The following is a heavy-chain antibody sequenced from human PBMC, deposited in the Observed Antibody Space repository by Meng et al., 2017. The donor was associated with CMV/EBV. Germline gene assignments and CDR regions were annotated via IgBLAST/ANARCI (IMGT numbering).Heavy chain of an antibody. D-gene: IGHD3-10*01. CDR3: ATRSISYRAEYYLQ. CDR1: GGSFSGSY. V-gene: IGHV4-34*01. Sequence: SQTLSLTCVVYGGSFSGSYWNWIRQSPGKGLEWIGEINNSGGTYYNPSLETRVAISIDTSKKQFSLKLNSVTAADLAVYYCATRSISYRAEYYLQWGQGTLVTVSS. J-gene: IGHJ1*01. CDR2: INNSGGT.